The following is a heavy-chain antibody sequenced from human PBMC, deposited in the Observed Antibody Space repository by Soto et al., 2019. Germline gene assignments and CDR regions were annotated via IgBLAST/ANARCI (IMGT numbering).Heavy chain of an antibody. CDR2: INPRGGST. D-gene: IGHD2-15*01. CDR1: GYTFTSYY. CDR3: ALVVVAATEFDP. V-gene: IGHV1-46*01. J-gene: IGHJ5*02. Sequence: ASVKVSCKASGYTFTSYYMHWVRQAPGQGLEWMGIINPRGGSTSYAQKFQGRVTMTRDTSTSTVYMELSSLRSEDTAVYYCALVVVAATEFDPWGQGTLVTVSS.